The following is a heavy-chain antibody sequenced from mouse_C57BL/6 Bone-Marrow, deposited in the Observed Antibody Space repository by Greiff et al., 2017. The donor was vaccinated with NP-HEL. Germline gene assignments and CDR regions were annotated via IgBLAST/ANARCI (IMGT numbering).Heavy chain of an antibody. CDR2: IDPETGGT. CDR3: TRGDYCGSSYWYFDV. D-gene: IGHD1-1*01. V-gene: IGHV1-15*01. CDR1: GYTFTDYE. J-gene: IGHJ1*03. Sequence: VKLQESGAELVRPGASVTLSCKASGYTFTDYEMHWVKQTPVHGLEWIGAIDPETGGTAYNQKFKGKAILTADKSSSTAYMELRSLTSEDSAVYYCTRGDYCGSSYWYFDVWGTGTTVTVSS.